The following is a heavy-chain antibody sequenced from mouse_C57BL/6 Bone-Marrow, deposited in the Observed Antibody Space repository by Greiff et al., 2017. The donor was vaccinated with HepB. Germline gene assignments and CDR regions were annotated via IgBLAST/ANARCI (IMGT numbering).Heavy chain of an antibody. Sequence: EVKLQESGGGLVQPGESLKLSCESNEYEFPSHDMSWVRKTPEKRLELVAAINSDGGSTYYPDTMERRFIISRDNTKKTLYLQMSSLRSEDTAMYYCARLYYYGSSYWYFDVWGTGTTVTVSP. D-gene: IGHD1-1*01. CDR3: ARLYYYGSSYWYFDV. CDR1: EYEFPSHD. V-gene: IGHV5-2*03. CDR2: INSDGGST. J-gene: IGHJ1*03.